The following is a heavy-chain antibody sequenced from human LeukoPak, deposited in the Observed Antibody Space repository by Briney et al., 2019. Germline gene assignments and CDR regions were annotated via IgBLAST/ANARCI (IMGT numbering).Heavy chain of an antibody. CDR2: ILPDGGNK. CDR1: GFSFSSFV. D-gene: IGHD3-16*01. J-gene: IGHJ4*02. CDR3: ARDTRGARDNYFDY. V-gene: IGHV3-30-3*01. Sequence: GGSLRLSCAVSGFSFSSFVMHWVRQAPGKGLEWVAAILPDGGNKHYADSVKGRVTISRDDSKNTLYLQMNSLRAEDTAVYYCARDTRGARDNYFDYWGQGTLVTVSS.